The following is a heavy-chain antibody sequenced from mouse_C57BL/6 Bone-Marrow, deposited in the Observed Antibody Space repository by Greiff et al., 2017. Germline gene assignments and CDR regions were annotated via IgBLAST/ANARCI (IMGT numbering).Heavy chain of an antibody. CDR1: GYSITSGYY. CDR3: GRGEVTETAFDY. V-gene: IGHV3-6*01. CDR2: ISYDGSN. Sequence: VQLKESGPGLAKPSQSLSLTCSVTGYSITSGYYWNWIRQFPGNKLEWMGYISYDGSNNYNPYLKNRISITRDTSTNQFFLKLNSVTTEDTATYYCGRGEVTETAFDYGGQGTTLTVSS. J-gene: IGHJ2*01. D-gene: IGHD2-2*01.